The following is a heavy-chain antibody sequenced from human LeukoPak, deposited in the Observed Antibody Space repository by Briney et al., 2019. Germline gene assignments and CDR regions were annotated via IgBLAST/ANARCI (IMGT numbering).Heavy chain of an antibody. D-gene: IGHD6-19*01. V-gene: IGHV5-51*01. CDR2: IYPGDSDT. CDR1: GYSFTSYW. CDR3: ARDVRLYSSDWYFDY. Sequence: GESLKISCKGSGYSFTSYWIGWVRQMPGKGLEWMGIIYPGDSDTRYSPSFQGQVTISADKSISTAYLQWSSLKASDTAMYYCARDVRLYSSDWYFDYWGQGTLVTVSS. J-gene: IGHJ4*02.